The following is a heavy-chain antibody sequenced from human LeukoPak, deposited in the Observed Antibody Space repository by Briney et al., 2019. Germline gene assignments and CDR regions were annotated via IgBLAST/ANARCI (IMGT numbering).Heavy chain of an antibody. Sequence: GGSLRLSCAASGFTFSDYYMSWIRQAPGKGLEWVSYISSSGSTIYYADSVKGRFTISRDNAKNSLYLQMNSLRAEDTAVYYCARETSSIAAAKGFRYYYYMDVWGKGTTVTVSS. D-gene: IGHD6-6*01. V-gene: IGHV3-11*04. CDR3: ARETSSIAAAKGFRYYYYMDV. CDR2: ISSSGSTI. CDR1: GFTFSDYY. J-gene: IGHJ6*03.